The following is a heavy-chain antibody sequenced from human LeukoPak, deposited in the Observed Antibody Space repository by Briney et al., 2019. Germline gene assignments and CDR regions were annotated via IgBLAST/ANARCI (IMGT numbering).Heavy chain of an antibody. Sequence: SGRSLRLSCAASGFTFSSYGMHWVRQAPGKGLEWVSTMSSSDDGRYYAASVRGRFTISRDTSRSTLYLQMNSLRAEDAAVYYCAKAPVTSCRGAFCYPFDYWGQGTLVTVSS. V-gene: IGHV3-23*01. CDR2: MSSSDDGR. CDR1: GFTFSSYG. J-gene: IGHJ4*02. CDR3: AKAPVTSCRGAFCYPFDY. D-gene: IGHD2-15*01.